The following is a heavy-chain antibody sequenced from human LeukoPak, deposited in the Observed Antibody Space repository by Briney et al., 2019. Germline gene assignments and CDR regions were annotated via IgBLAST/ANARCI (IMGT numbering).Heavy chain of an antibody. CDR1: GGSISSYY. CDR3: ARDLGSSSTSSYYYMDV. D-gene: IGHD2-2*01. Sequence: PSETLSLTCTVSGGSISSYYWSWIRQPAGKGLEWIGRIYTSGSTNYNPSLKSRVTMSVDTSKNQFSLKLSSVTAADTAVYYCARDLGSSSTSSYYYMDVWGKGTTVTISS. CDR2: IYTSGST. J-gene: IGHJ6*03. V-gene: IGHV4-4*07.